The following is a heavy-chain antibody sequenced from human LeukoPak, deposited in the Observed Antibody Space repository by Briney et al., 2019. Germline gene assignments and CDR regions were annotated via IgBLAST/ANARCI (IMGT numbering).Heavy chain of an antibody. CDR1: GFTVSTNY. Sequence: PGGSLRLSCAASGFTVSTNYMNWVRQAPGKGLEWVSVIYSGGSTYYADSVKGRFTISRDNAKNSLYLQMNSLRAEDTAVYYCARDLSGSYGGFDYWGQGTLVTVSS. D-gene: IGHD4-23*01. V-gene: IGHV3-66*01. J-gene: IGHJ4*02. CDR2: IYSGGST. CDR3: ARDLSGSYGGFDY.